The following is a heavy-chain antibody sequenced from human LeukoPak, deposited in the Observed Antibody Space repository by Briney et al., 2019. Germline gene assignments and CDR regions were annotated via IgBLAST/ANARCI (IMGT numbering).Heavy chain of an antibody. CDR3: ARRIAAAGSRAFDY. CDR2: IYYSGGT. V-gene: IGHV4-39*01. Sequence: SETLSLTCTVSGGSISSSSYYWGWIRQPPGKGLEWIGSIYYSGGTYYNPSLKSRVTISVDTSKNQFSLKLSSVTAADTAVYYCARRIAAAGSRAFDYWGQGTLVTVSS. CDR1: GGSISSSSYY. D-gene: IGHD6-13*01. J-gene: IGHJ4*02.